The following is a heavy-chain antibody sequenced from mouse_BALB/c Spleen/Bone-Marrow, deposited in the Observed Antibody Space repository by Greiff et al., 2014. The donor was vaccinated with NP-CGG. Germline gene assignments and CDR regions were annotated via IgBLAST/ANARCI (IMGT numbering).Heavy chain of an antibody. CDR3: AIYYYGSSGFAY. V-gene: IGHV14-3*02. CDR2: IDPANGNT. Sequence: EVQRVESGAELVKPGASVKLSCTASGFNIEDTYMHWVKQRPEQGLEWIGRIDPANGNTKYDPKFQGKATITADTSSNTAYLQLSSLTSEDTAVYYCAIYYYGSSGFAYWGQGTLVTVSA. J-gene: IGHJ3*01. CDR1: GFNIEDTY. D-gene: IGHD1-1*01.